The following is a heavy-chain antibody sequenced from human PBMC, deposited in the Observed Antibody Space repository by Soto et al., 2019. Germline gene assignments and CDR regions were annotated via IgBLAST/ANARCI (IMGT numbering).Heavy chain of an antibody. D-gene: IGHD6-19*01. CDR1: GFTFSSYS. Sequence: EVQLVESGGGLVKPGGSLRLSCAASGFTFSSYSMNWVRQAPGKGLEWVSSISSSSSYIYYADSVKGRFTISRNNAKNQLYGQMNGLRAEDTAVYYCAGGGIVGSGWYRGGGLDYWGQGTLVTVSS. CDR2: ISSSSSYI. V-gene: IGHV3-21*01. CDR3: AGGGIVGSGWYRGGGLDY. J-gene: IGHJ4*02.